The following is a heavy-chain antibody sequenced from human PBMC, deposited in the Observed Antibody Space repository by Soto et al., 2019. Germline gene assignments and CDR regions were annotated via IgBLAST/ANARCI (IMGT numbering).Heavy chain of an antibody. CDR3: ARPVIQLWFVAFDI. Sequence: EVQLVESGGGLVQPGGSLRLSCAASGFTFSSYSMNWVRQAPGKGLEWVSYISSSSSTIYYADSVKGRFTISRDNAKNSLYLQMNSLRDEDTAVYYCARPVIQLWFVAFDIWGQGTMVTVSS. D-gene: IGHD5-18*01. CDR2: ISSSSSTI. V-gene: IGHV3-48*02. CDR1: GFTFSSYS. J-gene: IGHJ3*02.